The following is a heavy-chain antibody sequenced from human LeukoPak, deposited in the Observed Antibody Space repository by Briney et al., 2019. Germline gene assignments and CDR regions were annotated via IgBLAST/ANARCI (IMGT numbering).Heavy chain of an antibody. J-gene: IGHJ3*02. CDR2: ISGSGGST. CDR1: GFTFSSYA. D-gene: IGHD2-2*01. CDR3: AKGDCSSTSCYRDDAFDI. V-gene: IGHV3-23*01. Sequence: GGSLRLSCAASGFTFSSYAMSWVRQAPGKGLEWVSAISGSGGSTYYADSVKGRFTISRDNSKNTLYLQMNSLRAEDTAVYYCAKGDCSSTSCYRDDAFDIWGQGTMVTVSS.